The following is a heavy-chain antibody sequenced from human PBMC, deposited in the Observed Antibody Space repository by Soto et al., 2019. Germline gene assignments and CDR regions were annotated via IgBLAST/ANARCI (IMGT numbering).Heavy chain of an antibody. J-gene: IGHJ4*02. CDR2: INTDGSST. CDR1: GLTFSSYW. V-gene: IGHV3-74*01. CDR3: ARASGSNIHFDY. D-gene: IGHD1-26*01. Sequence: GGSLRLSCSASGLTFSSYWMHWVRQAPGKGLVWVSLINTDGSSTTYADSVKVLFTISIDNTKNTLYLQMNSLRVEDTAVYYCARASGSNIHFDYWGQGTLVTSPQ.